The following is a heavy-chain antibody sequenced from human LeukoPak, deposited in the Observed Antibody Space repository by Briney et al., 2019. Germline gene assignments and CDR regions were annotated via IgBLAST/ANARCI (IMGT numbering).Heavy chain of an antibody. CDR2: ISWNSGSI. Sequence: PGGSLRLSCAASGFTFDDYAMHWVRHAPGKGLEWVSGISWNSGSIGYADSVKGRFTISRDNAKNSLYLQMNSLRAEDTALYYCAKDVSYGYRYFDYWGQGTLVTVSS. D-gene: IGHD5-18*01. CDR1: GFTFDDYA. CDR3: AKDVSYGYRYFDY. J-gene: IGHJ4*02. V-gene: IGHV3-9*01.